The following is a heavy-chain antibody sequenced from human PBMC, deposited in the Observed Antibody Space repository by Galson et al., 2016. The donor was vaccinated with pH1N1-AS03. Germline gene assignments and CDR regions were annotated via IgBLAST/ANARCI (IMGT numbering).Heavy chain of an antibody. CDR3: AKDRVRLQVTDSSAFDI. V-gene: IGHV3-30*02. J-gene: IGHJ3*02. D-gene: IGHD3-22*01. Sequence: SLRLSCAASGFTFSSYGLHWIRQAPGEGLEWVTFIRYDGSNTYHVDSVRGRFTISRDKSKNMLYLQMTSLRAEDSAAYYCAKDRVRLQVTDSSAFDIWGQGTMVTVSS. CDR2: IRYDGSNT. CDR1: GFTFSSYG.